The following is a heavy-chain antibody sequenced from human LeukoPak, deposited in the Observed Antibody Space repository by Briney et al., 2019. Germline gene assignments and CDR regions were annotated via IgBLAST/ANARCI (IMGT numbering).Heavy chain of an antibody. D-gene: IGHD5-24*01. CDR2: IIPIFGTA. V-gene: IGHV1-69*13. J-gene: IGHJ4*02. CDR1: GYTFTGYW. Sequence: VASVKVSCKAFGYTFTGYWMHWVRQAPGQGLEWMGGIIPIFGTANYAQKFQGRVTITADESTSTAYMELSSLRSEDTAVYYCARAGSRRNGYNKQGFDYWGQGTLVTVSS. CDR3: ARAGSRRNGYNKQGFDY.